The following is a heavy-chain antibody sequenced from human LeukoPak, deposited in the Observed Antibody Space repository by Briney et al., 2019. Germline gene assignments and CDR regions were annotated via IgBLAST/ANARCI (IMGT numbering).Heavy chain of an antibody. J-gene: IGHJ4*02. CDR2: IYYSGST. D-gene: IGHD5-24*01. CDR3: ARLELDGYNWYY. V-gene: IGHV4-39*01. Sequence: SETLSLTCTVSVGSISSSSYYWGWIRQPPGKGLEWIGSIYYSGSTYYNPSLKSRVTISVDTSKNQFSLKLSSVTAADTAVYYCARLELDGYNWYYWGQGTLVTVSS. CDR1: VGSISSSSYY.